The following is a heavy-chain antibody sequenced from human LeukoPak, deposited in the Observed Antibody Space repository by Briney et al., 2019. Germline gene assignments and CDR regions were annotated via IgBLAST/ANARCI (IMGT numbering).Heavy chain of an antibody. J-gene: IGHJ3*02. CDR3: ARVGRGVFGVVIIPFDI. CDR1: GYTFTSYG. V-gene: IGHV1-46*01. CDR2: INPSGGST. Sequence: ASVKVSCKASGYTFTSYGISWVRQAPGQGLEWMGIINPSGGSTSYAQKFQGRVTMTRDMSTSTVYMELSSLRSEDTAVYYCARVGRGVFGVVIIPFDIWGQGTMVTVSS. D-gene: IGHD3-3*01.